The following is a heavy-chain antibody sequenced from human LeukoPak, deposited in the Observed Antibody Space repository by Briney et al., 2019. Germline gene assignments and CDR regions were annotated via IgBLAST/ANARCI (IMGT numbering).Heavy chain of an antibody. Sequence: SVKVSCKASGYTFINNWMHWVRQAPGQGLEWIGLINPTGTGTLYAQKFQGRVTMTRDMSTSTDYMELSSLRSDDTAVYYCAREDSILVAAKFDYWGQGTLVTVSS. CDR3: AREDSILVAAKFDY. D-gene: IGHD6-19*01. J-gene: IGHJ4*02. V-gene: IGHV1-46*01. CDR1: GYTFINNW. CDR2: INPTGTGT.